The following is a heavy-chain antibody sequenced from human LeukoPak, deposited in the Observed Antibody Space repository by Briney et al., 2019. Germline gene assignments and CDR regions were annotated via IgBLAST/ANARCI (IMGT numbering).Heavy chain of an antibody. V-gene: IGHV5-51*01. CDR3: ARSYYSDSSGYYFDY. CDR1: GSSFTTYC. J-gene: IGHJ4*02. D-gene: IGHD3-22*01. CDR2: IYPGDSDT. Sequence: TGESLHISCKCSGSSFTTYCIGWVRQLPGKGLEWMGIIYPGDSDTKYSPSFQGQVTISADKSINTAYLQWSSLKASDTAMYYFARSYYSDSSGYYFDYWGQGTLVSVSS.